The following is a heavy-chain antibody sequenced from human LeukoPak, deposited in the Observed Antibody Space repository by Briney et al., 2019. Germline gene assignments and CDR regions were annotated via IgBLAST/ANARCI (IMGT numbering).Heavy chain of an antibody. J-gene: IGHJ4*02. CDR3: ARSSGIYHEGFDY. V-gene: IGHV4-59*08. Sequence: SETLSLTCTVSGGSISSYYWSWIRQPPGKGLEWIGYIYYSGSTNYNPSLKSRVTISVDTSKNQFSLKLSSVTAADTAVFYCARSSGIYHEGFDYWGQGTLVTVSS. CDR2: IYYSGST. CDR1: GGSISSYY. D-gene: IGHD1-26*01.